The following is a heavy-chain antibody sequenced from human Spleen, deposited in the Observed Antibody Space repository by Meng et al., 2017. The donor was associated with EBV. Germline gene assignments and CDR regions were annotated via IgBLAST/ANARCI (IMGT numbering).Heavy chain of an antibody. J-gene: IGHJ4*02. Sequence: QVQPQQWGAGLLKPSETLSPPCAVSGGSFSSYYWSWIRQPPGKGLEWIGEINQSGSIYYNPSLMGRVTISGDTSRNQFSLKLISVTAADTAVYYCARGPYYEWGQGTLVTVSS. D-gene: IGHD1-26*01. CDR3: ARGPYYE. CDR2: INQSGSI. V-gene: IGHV4-34*01. CDR1: GGSFSSYY.